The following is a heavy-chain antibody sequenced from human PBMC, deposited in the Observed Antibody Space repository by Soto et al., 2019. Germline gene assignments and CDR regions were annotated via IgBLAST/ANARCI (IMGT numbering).Heavy chain of an antibody. Sequence: VGSLRLSCAASRFRFDDYNIHWVRQAPGKGLEWGSLITWSGGNRYYADSVKGRFTISRDGTTESVSLQMTSLKREDTGLYYCARETLSFGSALDVWGQGTMV. J-gene: IGHJ6*02. CDR1: RFRFDDYN. CDR3: ARETLSFGSALDV. CDR2: ITWSGGNR. D-gene: IGHD3-3*01. V-gene: IGHV3-43*01.